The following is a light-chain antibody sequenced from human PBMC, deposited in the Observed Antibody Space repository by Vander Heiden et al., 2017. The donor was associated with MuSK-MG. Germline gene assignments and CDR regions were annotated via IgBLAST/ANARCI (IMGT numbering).Light chain of an antibody. CDR1: RGSGASNY. V-gene: IGLV6-57*01. CDR3: QSYDSSNQV. Sequence: NFMLTQPHSLSESPGKTVTISCTPSRGSGASNYVQWYQQRPGISPTTVIYEDNQRPSGVPDRFSGSIYSSSNSASLTISGLKTEDDAYYYCQSYDSSNQVFGGGTKLTVL. J-gene: IGLJ2*01. CDR2: EDN.